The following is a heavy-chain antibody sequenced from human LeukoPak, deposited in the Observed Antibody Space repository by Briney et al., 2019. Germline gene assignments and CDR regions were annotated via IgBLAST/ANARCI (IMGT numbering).Heavy chain of an antibody. CDR2: IIPIFGTA. D-gene: IGHD3-10*01. CDR1: GGTFSSYA. CDR3: ARDLYGPGSRYFDY. Sequence: SVKVSCKASGGTFSSYAINWVRQAPGQGLEWMGGIIPIFGTANYAQKFQGRVTITADESTSTAYMELSSLRSEDTAVYYCARDLYGPGSRYFDYWGQGTLVAVSS. V-gene: IGHV1-69*13. J-gene: IGHJ4*02.